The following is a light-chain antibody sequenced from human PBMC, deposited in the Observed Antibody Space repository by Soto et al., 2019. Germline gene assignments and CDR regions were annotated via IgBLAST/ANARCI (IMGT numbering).Light chain of an antibody. Sequence: DIQVTQSPSSLSASVVDGVTITCRTSQNINIFLNWYQQKPGRAPMVVISAASNLESGVPSRFSGRGSGTEFTLTISNLQPGDSALYFCQESYSTPLAFGGGTKVDI. V-gene: IGKV1-39*01. CDR1: QNINIF. CDR3: QESYSTPLA. J-gene: IGKJ4*01. CDR2: AAS.